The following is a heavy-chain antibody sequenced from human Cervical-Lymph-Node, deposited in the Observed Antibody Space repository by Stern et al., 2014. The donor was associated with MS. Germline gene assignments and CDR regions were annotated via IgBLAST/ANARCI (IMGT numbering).Heavy chain of an antibody. J-gene: IGHJ4*02. Sequence: VQLVQSGAEVKKPGSAVRVSCKVSGGTFSRYAISWVRQAPGQGLEWMGGILPVLTTPNYAQRLQGRVTIIADDSTNIVYMELSSLTSEDTAVYYGVRETRHGYNCDYWGQGTLVIVSS. CDR3: VRETRHGYNCDY. CDR2: ILPVLTTP. CDR1: GGTFSRYA. V-gene: IGHV1-69*01. D-gene: IGHD5-24*01.